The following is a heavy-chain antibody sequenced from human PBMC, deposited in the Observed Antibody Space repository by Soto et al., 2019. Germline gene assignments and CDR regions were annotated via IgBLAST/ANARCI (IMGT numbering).Heavy chain of an antibody. J-gene: IGHJ6*02. CDR3: ARELPQRQGRNMDV. V-gene: IGHV4-31*03. D-gene: IGHD1-1*01. CDR2: INHRGSL. Sequence: LSLTCTVSGGSTSSDNYWTWIRHRPGEGLEWFGYINHRGSLYYNPSLKSRVSMSVDTSKNQFSLNLSSVTAADTAVYYCARELPQRQGRNMDVWGQGTTVTVSS. CDR1: GGSTSSDNY.